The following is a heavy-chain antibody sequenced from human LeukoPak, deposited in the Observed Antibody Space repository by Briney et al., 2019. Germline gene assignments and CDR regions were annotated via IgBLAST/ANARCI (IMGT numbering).Heavy chain of an antibody. D-gene: IGHD2-8*01. CDR1: GFTLSNAW. V-gene: IGHV3-7*01. J-gene: IGHJ4*02. CDR2: IKQDGSEK. CDR3: APTNLR. Sequence: PGGSLRLSCAASGFTLSNAWMSWVRQAPGKGLEWVANIKQDGSEKYYVDSVKGRFTISRDNSKNTLYLQMNSLRAEDTAVYYCAPTNLRWGQGTLVTVSS.